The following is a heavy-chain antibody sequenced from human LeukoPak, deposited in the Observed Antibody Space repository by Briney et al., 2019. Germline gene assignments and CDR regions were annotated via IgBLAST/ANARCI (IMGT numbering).Heavy chain of an antibody. Sequence: TGGSLRLSCAASGFTFSSYWMHWVRQAPGKGLVWVSRINTDGGSTSFADSVKGRFTISRDNSKNTLYLQMNSLRGEDTAVYYCAKEGYRKSNRGSYYDYWGQGTLVTVSS. J-gene: IGHJ4*02. CDR3: AKEGYRKSNRGSYYDY. CDR1: GFTFSSYW. V-gene: IGHV3-74*01. D-gene: IGHD1-26*01. CDR2: INTDGGST.